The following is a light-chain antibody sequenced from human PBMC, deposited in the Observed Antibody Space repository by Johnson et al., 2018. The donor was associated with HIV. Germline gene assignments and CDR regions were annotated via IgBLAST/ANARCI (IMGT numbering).Light chain of an antibody. CDR3: GTWDSSLSAGV. CDR1: SSNIGNNY. Sequence: QSVLTQPPSVSAAPGQKVTISCSGSSSNIGNNYVSWYQQLPGTAPKLLIYDNNKRPSGIPDRFSGSKSGTSATLAITELQTGDEADYYCGTWDSSLSAGVFGAGTNVTVL. J-gene: IGLJ1*01. CDR2: DNN. V-gene: IGLV1-51*01.